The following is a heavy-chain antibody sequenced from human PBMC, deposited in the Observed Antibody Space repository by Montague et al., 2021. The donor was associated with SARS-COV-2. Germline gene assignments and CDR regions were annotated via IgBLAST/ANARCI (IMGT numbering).Heavy chain of an antibody. CDR2: IDQIGKT. J-gene: IGHJ4*02. Sequence: ETLSLTCAVHTTSFSGYYRGWIRQSPGKGLEWIGEIDQIGKTNXXPTLKSRVTISADTSKSQFSLKLNSVTAADTAVSYCVRGWGSWFHWGQGTLVTVSS. CDR1: TTSFSGYY. V-gene: IGHV4-34*01. CDR3: VRGWGSWFH. D-gene: IGHD3-16*01.